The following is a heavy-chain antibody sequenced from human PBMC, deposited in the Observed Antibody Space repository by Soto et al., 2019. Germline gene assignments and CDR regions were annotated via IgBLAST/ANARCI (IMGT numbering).Heavy chain of an antibody. Sequence: GGSLRLSCAASGFPFSTYAMAWVRQAPGKGLEWVSGVSASGLNTDYADPVKGRSYISRDNSKNTVSLHMNSLRAEDTALYYCARGVGSGSYYNQYNWFDPWGQGTLVTVSS. J-gene: IGHJ5*02. CDR2: VSASGLNT. V-gene: IGHV3-23*01. D-gene: IGHD3-10*01. CDR3: ARGVGSGSYYNQYNWFDP. CDR1: GFPFSTYA.